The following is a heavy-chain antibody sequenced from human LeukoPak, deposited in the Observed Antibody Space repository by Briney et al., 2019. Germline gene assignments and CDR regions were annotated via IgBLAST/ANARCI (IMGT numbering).Heavy chain of an antibody. CDR3: AREAVTRTYFDY. Sequence: HPGGSLRLSCTASGFTVSSNYMNRVRQAPGKGLEWVSVIYSGGSTYYADSVKGRFTISRDNSKNTLYLQMNSLRAEDTAVYYCAREAVTRTYFDYWGQGTLVTVSS. D-gene: IGHD4-17*01. V-gene: IGHV3-53*01. J-gene: IGHJ4*02. CDR2: IYSGGST. CDR1: GFTVSSNY.